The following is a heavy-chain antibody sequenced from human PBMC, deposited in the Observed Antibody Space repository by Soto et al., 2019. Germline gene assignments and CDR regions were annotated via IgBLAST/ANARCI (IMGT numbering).Heavy chain of an antibody. V-gene: IGHV1-69*12. CDR2: IIPIFGTA. Sequence: QVQLVQSGAEVKKPGYSVEVSCKASGGTFSSYAISWVRQAPGQGLECMVGIIPIFGTANYAQKFQCRVTNTADDATRTDYMGLISLTAEGTAVYYCATHGEEHKYYGIDVWGQGTTVSVSS. D-gene: IGHD3-10*01. CDR1: GGTFSSYA. J-gene: IGHJ6*02. CDR3: ATHGEEHKYYGIDV.